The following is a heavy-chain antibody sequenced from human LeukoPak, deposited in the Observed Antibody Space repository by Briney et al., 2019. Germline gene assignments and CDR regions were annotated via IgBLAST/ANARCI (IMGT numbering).Heavy chain of an antibody. CDR3: ARGLEYYDILTGYYRPDAFDI. Sequence: PGGSLRLSCTASGFTFSNYGMDWVRQAPGTGLEWVSVIGAHGDSPYYAESVKGRFTISRDNSKNTLYLHMTNLRAEDTAVYYCARGLEYYDILTGYYRPDAFDIWGQGTMVTVSS. CDR1: GFTFSNYG. CDR2: IGAHGDSP. J-gene: IGHJ3*02. D-gene: IGHD3-9*01. V-gene: IGHV3-23*01.